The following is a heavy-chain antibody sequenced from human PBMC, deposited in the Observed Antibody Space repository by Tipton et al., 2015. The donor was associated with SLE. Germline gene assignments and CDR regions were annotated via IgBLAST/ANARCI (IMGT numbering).Heavy chain of an antibody. J-gene: IGHJ2*01. CDR1: GGSISSGSHY. CDR3: ARDGVRKGWWFFAL. D-gene: IGHD3-16*01. CDR2: IHASGSSGST. V-gene: IGHV4-61*02. Sequence: TLSLTCTVSGGSISSGSHYWSWIRQPAGKGLEWIGRIHASGSSGSTEYNPSLKSRVSMSLDTSKNQFSLNLTSVTAADTALYYCARDGVRKGWWFFALWGRGTLVTVSS.